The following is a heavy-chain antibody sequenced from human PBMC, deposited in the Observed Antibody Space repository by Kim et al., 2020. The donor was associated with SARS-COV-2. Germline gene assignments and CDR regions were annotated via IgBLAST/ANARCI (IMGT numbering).Heavy chain of an antibody. CDR1: GGSFSGYY. V-gene: IGHV4-34*01. CDR3: ARDENYGNRDYYYYGMDV. J-gene: IGHJ6*01. Sequence: SETLSLTCAVYGGSFSGYYWSWIRQPPGKGLEWIGEINHSGSTNYNPSLKSRVTISVDTSKNQFSLKLSSVTAADTAVYYCARDENYGNRDYYYYGMDV. D-gene: IGHD4-17*01. CDR2: INHSGST.